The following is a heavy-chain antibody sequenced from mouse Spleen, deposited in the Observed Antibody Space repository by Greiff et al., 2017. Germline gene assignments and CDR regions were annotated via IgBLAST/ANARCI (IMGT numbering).Heavy chain of an antibody. CDR1: GFTFSDYG. D-gene: IGHD1-1*01. Sequence: EVKLVESGGGLVKPGGSLKLSCAASGFTFSDYGMHWVRQAPEKGLEWVAYISSGSSTIYYADTVKGRFTISRDNAKNTLFLQMTSLRSEDTAMYCCARDYGSSYRFAYWGQGTLVTVSA. CDR2: ISSGSSTI. CDR3: ARDYGSSYRFAY. J-gene: IGHJ3*01. V-gene: IGHV5-17*01.